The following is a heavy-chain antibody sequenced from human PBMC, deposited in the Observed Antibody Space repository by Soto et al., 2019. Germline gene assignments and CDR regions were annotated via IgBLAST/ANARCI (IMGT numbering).Heavy chain of an antibody. D-gene: IGHD6-19*01. CDR1: GFTFSSYA. V-gene: IGHV3-23*01. Sequence: VSLRLSCAASGFTFSSYAMSWVRQAPGKGLEWVSAISGSGGSTYYADSVKGRFTISRDNSKNTLYLQMNSLRAEDTAVYYCAQTARAVAAAEYFQHWGQGTLVTVSS. CDR2: ISGSGGST. J-gene: IGHJ1*01. CDR3: AQTARAVAAAEYFQH.